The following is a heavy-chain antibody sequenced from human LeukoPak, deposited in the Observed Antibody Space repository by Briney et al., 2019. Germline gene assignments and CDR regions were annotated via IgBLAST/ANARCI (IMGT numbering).Heavy chain of an antibody. CDR3: ARSPIGLYCSSTSCHRPLDDYYYYGMDV. CDR2: ISAYNGNT. D-gene: IGHD2-2*01. J-gene: IGHJ6*02. Sequence: ASVKVSCKASGYTFTSYGISWVRQAPGQGLEWMGWISAYNGNTNYAQKLQGRVTMTTDTSTSTAYMELRSLRSDDTAVYYCARSPIGLYCSSTSCHRPLDDYYYYGMDVWGQGTTVTVSS. V-gene: IGHV1-18*01. CDR1: GYTFTSYG.